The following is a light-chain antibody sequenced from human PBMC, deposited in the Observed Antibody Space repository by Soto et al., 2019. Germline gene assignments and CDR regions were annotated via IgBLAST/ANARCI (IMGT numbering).Light chain of an antibody. V-gene: IGKV4-1*01. CDR2: WAS. CDR1: QSVLYSSNNKNY. J-gene: IGKJ1*01. Sequence: DIVMTQSPDSLAVSLGERATINCKSSQSVLYSSNNKNYLAWYQQKPGQPPKLLIYWASIRDSGVPDRFSGSGSGTDFTLTISSLQAEDVAVYYCQQYFSTPTWTFGQGTKVEIK. CDR3: QQYFSTPTWT.